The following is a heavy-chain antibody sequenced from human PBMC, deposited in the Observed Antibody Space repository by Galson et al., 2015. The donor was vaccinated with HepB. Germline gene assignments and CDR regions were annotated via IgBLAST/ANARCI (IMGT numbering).Heavy chain of an antibody. CDR2: FDPEDGET. CDR1: GYTLTELP. V-gene: IGHV1-24*01. D-gene: IGHD3-3*01. CDR3: ATLFWSGYSQDAFDI. J-gene: IGHJ3*02. Sequence: SVKVYCKVSGYTLTELPMHWVRQAPGKGLEGMGGFDPEDGETIYAQKFQGRVTMTEDTSTDTAYMELSSLRSEDTAVYYCATLFWSGYSQDAFDIWGQGTMVTVSS.